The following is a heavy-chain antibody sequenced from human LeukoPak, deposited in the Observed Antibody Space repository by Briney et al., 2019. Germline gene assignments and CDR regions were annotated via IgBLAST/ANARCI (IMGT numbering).Heavy chain of an antibody. V-gene: IGHV4-59*08. CDR2: IYYSWST. CDR1: GGSINSYY. CDR3: ARHSSYGHFDY. J-gene: IGHJ4*02. Sequence: SETLSLTCNVSGGSINSYYWSWIRQPPGKGLEWIGYIYYSWSTSYDPSLNSRVTISVDTSKSQFSLKLTSVTAADTAVYYCARHSSYGHFDYWGQGTLVTVSS. D-gene: IGHD3-10*01.